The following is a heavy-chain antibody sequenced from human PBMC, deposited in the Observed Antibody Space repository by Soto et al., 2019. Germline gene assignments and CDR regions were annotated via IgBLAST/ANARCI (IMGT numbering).Heavy chain of an antibody. D-gene: IGHD3-22*01. Sequence: SVKVSCRASGGTFSSYAISWVRQAPGQGLEWMGGIIPIFGTANYAQKFQGRVTITADESTSTAYMELSSLRSEDTAVYYCASLGDSRGYYLKWFDPLGQGTLVTVSS. CDR1: GGTFSSYA. CDR3: ASLGDSRGYYLKWFDP. CDR2: IIPIFGTA. J-gene: IGHJ5*02. V-gene: IGHV1-69*13.